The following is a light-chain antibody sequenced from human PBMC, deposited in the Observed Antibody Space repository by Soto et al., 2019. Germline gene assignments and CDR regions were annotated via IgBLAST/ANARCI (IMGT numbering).Light chain of an antibody. J-gene: IGKJ1*01. CDR1: QSIHTN. Sequence: ETVRTQSEATLSVSPGERATLSCRASQSIHTNLAWYQQKPGQPPRLLIYGASTRVTGIPTRFSGSGSGTEFTLTISSLQSEDFAVYYCQQYNNWPRTFGQGTKVEIK. CDR3: QQYNNWPRT. CDR2: GAS. V-gene: IGKV3-15*01.